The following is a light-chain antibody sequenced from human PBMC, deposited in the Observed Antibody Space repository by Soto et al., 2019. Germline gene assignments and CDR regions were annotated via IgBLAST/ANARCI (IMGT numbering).Light chain of an antibody. Sequence: EIVLTQSPGTLSLSPGDGATPSCTASHRVSNNSLAGYQQNPGQAPRPLIYGASSRATDIPDRFSGSGSGTDFTLTISRLEPEDFGVYYCQQYGSSPPFTFGPGTKVDI. J-gene: IGKJ3*01. V-gene: IGKV3-20*01. CDR2: GAS. CDR1: HRVSNNS. CDR3: QQYGSSPPFT.